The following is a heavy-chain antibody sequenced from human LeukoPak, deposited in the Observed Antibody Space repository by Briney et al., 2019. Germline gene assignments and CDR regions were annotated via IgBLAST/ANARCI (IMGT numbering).Heavy chain of an antibody. CDR1: GYTFTGYY. D-gene: IGHD2-2*01. CDR3: ARVRYCSSTSCRLDAFDI. CDR2: INPNSGGT. V-gene: IGHV1-2*02. J-gene: IGHJ3*02. Sequence: GASVKVSCKASGYTFTGYYMHWVRQAPGQGLEWMGWINPNSGGTNYAQKFQGRVTMTRDTSISTAYMELSRLRSDDTAVYYCARVRYCSSTSCRLDAFDIWGQGTMVTVSS.